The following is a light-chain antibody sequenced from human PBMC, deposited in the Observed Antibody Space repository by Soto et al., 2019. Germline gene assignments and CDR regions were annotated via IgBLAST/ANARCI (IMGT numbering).Light chain of an antibody. CDR1: RSVSSY. V-gene: IGKV3-11*01. CDR2: DAS. CDR3: QQRSSWPLT. J-gene: IGKJ4*01. Sequence: EIVLTQSPGARSLSPGEAATLSCRASRSVSSYLAWYQQKRGQAPRLLIYDASNRATGIPARFSGSGSGTDFTLTISSLETEDFAVYYCQQRSSWPLTFGGGTKVDIK.